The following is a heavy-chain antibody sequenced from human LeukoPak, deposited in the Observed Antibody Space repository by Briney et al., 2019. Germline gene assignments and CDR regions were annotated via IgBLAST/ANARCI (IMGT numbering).Heavy chain of an antibody. CDR2: IYSGGSI. V-gene: IGHV3-23*03. D-gene: IGHD3-10*01. J-gene: IGHJ6*03. Sequence: PGGSLRLSCAASGFTFSSYGMSWVRQAPGKGLEWVSVIYSGGSIYYADSVKGRFTVSRDSSKNTLYLQMNSLRAEDTAVYYCASTTRGGTYYYYMDVWGKGTTVTISS. CDR3: ASTTRGGTYYYYMDV. CDR1: GFTFSSYG.